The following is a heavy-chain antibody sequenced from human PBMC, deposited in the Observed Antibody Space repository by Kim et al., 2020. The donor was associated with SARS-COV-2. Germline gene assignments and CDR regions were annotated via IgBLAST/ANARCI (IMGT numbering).Heavy chain of an antibody. J-gene: IGHJ4*02. V-gene: IGHV3-48*04. CDR3: AWDGGNGCYFDH. Sequence: GGSLRLSCAASGFTFSSYSMNWVRQAPGKGLEWLSFISSSGGSIYYADSVRGRFTISRDNAKNTVYLQMNSLRAEDTAVYYCAWDGGNGCYFDHWGQGT. CDR1: GFTFSSYS. D-gene: IGHD2-15*01. CDR2: ISSSGGSI.